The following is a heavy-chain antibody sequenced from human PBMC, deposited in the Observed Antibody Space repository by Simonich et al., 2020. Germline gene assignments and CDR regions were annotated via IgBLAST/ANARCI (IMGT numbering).Heavy chain of an antibody. D-gene: IGHD6-13*01. Sequence: QLQLQESGPGLVKPSETLSLTCTVSGGSISSSSYYWGWIRQPPGKGLEWIGSIYYGGAPYYNPSLKSRVTISVDTSKNQFSLKLSSVTAADTAVYYCARHAGFAFDIWGQGTMVTVSS. V-gene: IGHV4-39*01. CDR3: ARHAGFAFDI. CDR2: IYYGGAP. J-gene: IGHJ3*02. CDR1: GGSISSSSYY.